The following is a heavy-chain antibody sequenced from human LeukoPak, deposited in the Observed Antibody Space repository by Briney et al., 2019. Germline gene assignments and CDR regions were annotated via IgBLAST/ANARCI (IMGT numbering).Heavy chain of an antibody. CDR2: IKQDGSEK. J-gene: IGHJ4*02. D-gene: IGHD3-10*01. Sequence: GGSLRLSCAASGFTFSAYWMSRVRQAPGKGLEWVANIKQDGSEKYYVDSVKGRFTISRDNAKNSLYLQMNSLRAEDTAVYYCALLWFGEQTIDYWGQGTLVTVSS. CDR3: ALLWFGEQTIDY. CDR1: GFTFSAYW. V-gene: IGHV3-7*01.